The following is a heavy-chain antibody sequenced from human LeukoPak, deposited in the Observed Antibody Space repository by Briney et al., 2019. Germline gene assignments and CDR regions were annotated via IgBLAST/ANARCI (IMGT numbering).Heavy chain of an antibody. Sequence: SETLSLTCTVAGGPISSSSYFWGWVRQPPAKGLDWIGSIYYSGSTYYNPSLKSRVTISVDTSKNQFSLKLTSVTAADTAVVYCARAEGEIYRRSGSNNWFDPWGQGALVTVSS. V-gene: IGHV4-39*01. CDR2: IYYSGST. J-gene: IGHJ5*02. CDR1: GGPISSSSYF. D-gene: IGHD3-10*01. CDR3: ARAEGEIYRRSGSNNWFDP.